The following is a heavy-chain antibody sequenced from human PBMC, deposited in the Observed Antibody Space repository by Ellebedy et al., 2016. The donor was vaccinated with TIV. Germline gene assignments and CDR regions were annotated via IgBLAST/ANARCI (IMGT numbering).Heavy chain of an antibody. CDR3: ARARGIQLWLFDY. D-gene: IGHD5-18*01. J-gene: IGHJ4*02. V-gene: IGHV3-33*01. Sequence: GESLKISCAASEFTFSSYGMHWVRQAPGKGLEWVEVIWYDGSNKYYADSVKGRFTISRDNSKNTLYLQMNSLRAEDTAVYYCARARGIQLWLFDYWGQGTLVTVSS. CDR1: EFTFSSYG. CDR2: IWYDGSNK.